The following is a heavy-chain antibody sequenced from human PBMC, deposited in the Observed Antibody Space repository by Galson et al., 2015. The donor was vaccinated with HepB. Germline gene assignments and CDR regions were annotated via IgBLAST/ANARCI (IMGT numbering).Heavy chain of an antibody. CDR3: ARARIQLWLNYYYYYMGV. CDR1: GFTFSSYG. Sequence: SLRLSCAASGFTFSSYGMHWVRQAPGKGLEWVAVIWYDGSNKYYADSVKGRFTISRDNSKNTLYLQMNSLRAEDTAVYYCARARIQLWLNYYYYYMGVWGKGTTVTVSS. D-gene: IGHD5-18*01. V-gene: IGHV3-33*01. J-gene: IGHJ6*03. CDR2: IWYDGSNK.